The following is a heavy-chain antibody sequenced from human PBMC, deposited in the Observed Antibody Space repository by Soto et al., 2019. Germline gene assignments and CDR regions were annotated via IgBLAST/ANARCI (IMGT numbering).Heavy chain of an antibody. CDR1: GGSISSYY. V-gene: IGHV4-59*01. D-gene: IGHD3-10*01. CDR3: ARGSFYGSGSYPRGNWFDP. J-gene: IGHJ5*02. Sequence: QVQLQESGPGLVKPSETLSLTCTVSGGSISSYYWNWFRQPPGKGLEWIGYIYYSGSTNYNPSLKSRVTRSVDTSKNQFSLKLSSVTAADTAVYYCARGSFYGSGSYPRGNWFDPWGQGTLVTVSS. CDR2: IYYSGST.